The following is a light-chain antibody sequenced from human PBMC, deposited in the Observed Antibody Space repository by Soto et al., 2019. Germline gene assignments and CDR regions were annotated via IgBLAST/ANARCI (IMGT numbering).Light chain of an antibody. J-gene: IGLJ2*01. V-gene: IGLV1-51*01. Sequence: QSVLTQPPSVSAAPGQNVTISCSGSYSNIGNNDVSWHQQFPGTVPKLLIYDNYKRPSGIPDRFSGSKSGTSATLGISGLQTWDEADYYCGTWDSSLRGVFGGGTKVTVL. CDR3: GTWDSSLRGV. CDR1: YSNIGNND. CDR2: DNY.